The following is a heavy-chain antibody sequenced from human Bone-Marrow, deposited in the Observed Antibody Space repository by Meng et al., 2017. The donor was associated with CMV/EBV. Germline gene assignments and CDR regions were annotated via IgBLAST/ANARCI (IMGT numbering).Heavy chain of an antibody. CDR1: GFTFSSYS. J-gene: IGHJ4*02. CDR3: ARDSSKWLRFFYFDY. V-gene: IGHV3-21*01. CDR2: ISSSSSYI. Sequence: GGSLRLSCAASGFTFSSYSMNWVRQAPGKGLEWVSSISSSSSYIYYADSVKGRFTISRDNAKNSLYLQMNSLRAEDTAVYYCARDSSKWLRFFYFDYWVQGTLVTVSS. D-gene: IGHD5-12*01.